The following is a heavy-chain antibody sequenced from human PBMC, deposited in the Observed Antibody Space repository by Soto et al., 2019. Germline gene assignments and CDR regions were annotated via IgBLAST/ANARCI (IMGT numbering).Heavy chain of an antibody. CDR1: GYTFTNYG. Sequence: QVQLVQSGGEVKKPGASVKVSCKASGYTFTNYGISWVRQAPGQGLEWMGWINVYNGNTKYAQKVQGRVTMTTDTTTRPXXMELRRLRSADTAVYYCARGVGSGSYYNQDNWFDPWGQGTLVTVSS. J-gene: IGHJ5*02. CDR3: ARGVGSGSYYNQDNWFDP. D-gene: IGHD3-10*01. V-gene: IGHV1-18*01. CDR2: INVYNGNT.